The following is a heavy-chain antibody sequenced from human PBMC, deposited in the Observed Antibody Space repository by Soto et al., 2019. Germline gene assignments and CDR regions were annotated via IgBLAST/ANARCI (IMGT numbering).Heavy chain of an antibody. V-gene: IGHV3-74*01. Sequence: GGSLRLSCAASGFTFSSYWMHWVRQAPGKGLVWVSRINSDGSSTSYADSVKGRFTISRDNAKNTLYLQMNSLRAEDTAVYYCPRDDALGPMTRGGMDVWGQGTTVTVPS. CDR2: INSDGSST. CDR3: PRDDALGPMTRGGMDV. J-gene: IGHJ6*02. CDR1: GFTFSSYW. D-gene: IGHD3-10*01.